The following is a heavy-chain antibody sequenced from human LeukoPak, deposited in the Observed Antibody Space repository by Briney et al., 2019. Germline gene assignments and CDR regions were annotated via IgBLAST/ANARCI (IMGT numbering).Heavy chain of an antibody. CDR2: ISGSGGST. CDR3: AKDHRDIVVVPDAMLDY. D-gene: IGHD2-2*01. V-gene: IGHV3-23*01. J-gene: IGHJ4*02. CDR1: GFTFSFYG. Sequence: GGTLRLSCAASGFTFSFYGMSWVRQAPGKGLEWVSGISGSGGSTFYADSVKGRFTISRDNSKNTLYPQMNSLRAEDTAIYYCAKDHRDIVVVPDAMLDYWGQGTLVTVSS.